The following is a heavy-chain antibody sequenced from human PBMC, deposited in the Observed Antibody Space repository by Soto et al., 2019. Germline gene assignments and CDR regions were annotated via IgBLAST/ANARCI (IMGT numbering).Heavy chain of an antibody. D-gene: IGHD7-27*01. V-gene: IGHV4-31*09. J-gene: IGHJ4*02. CDR2: IYYSGSI. Sequence: SETLSLTCTVSGGSISSGGYYWSWIRQHPGKGLEWIGYIYYSGSIHYNPSLKSRVTISVDKSKNQFSLKLSSVTAADTAVYYCAIGWGYYYFDYWGQGTLVTVSS. CDR1: GGSISSGGYY. CDR3: AIGWGYYYFDY.